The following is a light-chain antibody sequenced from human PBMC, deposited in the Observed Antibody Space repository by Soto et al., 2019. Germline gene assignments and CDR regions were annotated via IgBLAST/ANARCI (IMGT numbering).Light chain of an antibody. Sequence: IVLTQSPGTLSLSPGERATLSCRASQSVSNNYLAWYQQKPGQAPRLLIYGASNRATGIPDRFSGSGSGTDFTLTINRLEPEDFALYYCQQYGSSPPAFGQGTKVDIK. V-gene: IGKV3-20*01. CDR2: GAS. CDR1: QSVSNNY. J-gene: IGKJ1*01. CDR3: QQYGSSPPA.